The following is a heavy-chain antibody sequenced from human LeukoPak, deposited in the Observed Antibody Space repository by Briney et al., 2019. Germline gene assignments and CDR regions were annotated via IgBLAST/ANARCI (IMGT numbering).Heavy chain of an antibody. CDR1: GFXFSSYA. CDR2: ISGSGGST. CDR3: AKVVGDLWFGELLNYFDY. J-gene: IGHJ4*02. D-gene: IGHD3-10*01. Sequence: PGGSLRLSCAASGFXFSSYAISWVRQAPGKGLEWVSAISGSGGSTYYADSVKGRFTISRDNCKNTLYLQMNSLRAGDTAVYYCAKVVGDLWFGELLNYFDYWGQGTLVTVSS. V-gene: IGHV3-23*01.